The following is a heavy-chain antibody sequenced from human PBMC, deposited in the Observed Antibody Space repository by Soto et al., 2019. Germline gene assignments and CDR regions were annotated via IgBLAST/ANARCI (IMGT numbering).Heavy chain of an antibody. D-gene: IGHD3-9*01. J-gene: IGHJ4*02. V-gene: IGHV1-69*06. CDR3: ARMGYHDILTGYSSNYFDY. Sequence: SVKVSCKASGGTFSSYAISWVRQAPGQGLEWMGGIIPIFGTANYAQKFQGRVTITADKSTSTAYMELSSLRSEDTAVYYCARMGYHDILTGYSSNYFDYWGQGTRVTVSS. CDR1: GGTFSSYA. CDR2: IIPIFGTA.